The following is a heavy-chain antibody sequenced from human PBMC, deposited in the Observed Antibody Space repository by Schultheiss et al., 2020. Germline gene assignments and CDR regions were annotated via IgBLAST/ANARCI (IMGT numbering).Heavy chain of an antibody. CDR1: GGSISPYY. Sequence: SETLSLTCTVSGGSISPYYWSWIRQPPGKGLEWIGEINHSGSTNYNPSLKSRVTISVDTSKNQFSLKLSSVTAADTAVYYCARESSGSCYLFWGQGTLVTVSS. CDR3: ARESSGSCYLF. V-gene: IGHV4-34*01. J-gene: IGHJ4*02. CDR2: INHSGST. D-gene: IGHD2-15*01.